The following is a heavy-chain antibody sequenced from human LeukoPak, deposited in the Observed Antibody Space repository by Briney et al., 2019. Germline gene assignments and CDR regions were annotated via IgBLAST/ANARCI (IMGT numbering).Heavy chain of an antibody. D-gene: IGHD3-10*01. V-gene: IGHV4-59*01. CDR1: GGSISSYY. CDR3: ARDDGSGSDSMDV. Sequence: PSETLSLTCTVSGGSISSYYWSWIRQPPGKGLEWIGYIYYSGSTNYNPSLKSRVTISVDTSKNQFSLKLSSVTAADTAVYYCARDDGSGSDSMDVWVKGPRSPSP. J-gene: IGHJ6*03. CDR2: IYYSGST.